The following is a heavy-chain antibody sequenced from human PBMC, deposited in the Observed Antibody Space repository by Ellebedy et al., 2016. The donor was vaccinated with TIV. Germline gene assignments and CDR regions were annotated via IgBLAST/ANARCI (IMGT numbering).Heavy chain of an antibody. J-gene: IGHJ4*02. D-gene: IGHD6-19*01. CDR3: ARTGYSSDWYASN. CDR1: GFTFNTYS. CDR2: ISSSSSYI. Sequence: GESLKTSCAASGFTFNTYSMNWVRQAPGKGLEWVSSISSSSSYIYYADSVKGRFTISRDNAKNSLYLQMDSLRAEDTAVYYCARTGYSSDWYASNWGQGTLVTVSS. V-gene: IGHV3-21*06.